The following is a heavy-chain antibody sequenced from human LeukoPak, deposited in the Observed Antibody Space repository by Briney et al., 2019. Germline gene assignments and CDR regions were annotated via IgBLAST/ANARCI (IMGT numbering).Heavy chain of an antibody. V-gene: IGHV4-34*01. Sequence: SETLSLTCAVYGGSFSGYCWSWIRQPPGKGLEWIGEINHSGSTNYNPSLKSRVTISVDTSKNQFSLKLSSVTAADTAVYYCARGLDIVVVPAAAAFDYWGQGTLVTVSS. D-gene: IGHD2-2*01. CDR3: ARGLDIVVVPAAAAFDY. CDR2: INHSGST. CDR1: GGSFSGYC. J-gene: IGHJ4*02.